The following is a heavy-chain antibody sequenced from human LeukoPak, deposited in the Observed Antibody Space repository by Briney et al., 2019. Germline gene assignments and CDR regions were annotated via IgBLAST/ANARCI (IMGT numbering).Heavy chain of an antibody. Sequence: PGGSLRLSCAASGFTFSNSNMHWVRQAPGKGLEWVANIKQDGSEKYYVDSVKGRFTISRDNAEKSLYLQMNSLRLEGTAVYYCAAGSSVDYWGQGTLVTVSS. CDR1: GFTFSNSN. V-gene: IGHV3-7*02. D-gene: IGHD3-10*01. J-gene: IGHJ4*02. CDR2: IKQDGSEK. CDR3: AAGSSVDY.